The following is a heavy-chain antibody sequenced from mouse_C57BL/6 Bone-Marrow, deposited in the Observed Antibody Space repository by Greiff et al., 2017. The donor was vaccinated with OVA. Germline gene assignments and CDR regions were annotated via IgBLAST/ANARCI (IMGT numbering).Heavy chain of an antibody. D-gene: IGHD1-1*01. V-gene: IGHV5-6*01. Sequence: EVKLVESGGDLVNPGGSLKLSCAASGFTFSSYGMSWVRQTPDKRLEWVATISSGGSYTYYPDSVKGRFTISRDNAKNTLYLQMISLKSEDTAMYYCARPDYGSSPSYWYFEVWGTGTMVTVSS. CDR1: GFTFSSYG. J-gene: IGHJ1*03. CDR3: ARPDYGSSPSYWYFEV. CDR2: ISSGGSYT.